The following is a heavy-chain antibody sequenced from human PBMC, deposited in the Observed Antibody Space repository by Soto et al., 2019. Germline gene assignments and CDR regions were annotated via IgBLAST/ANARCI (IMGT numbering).Heavy chain of an antibody. J-gene: IGHJ3*02. CDR1: GFTFSTYA. CDR3: ALPRGYGVFDAFDI. CDR2: ISGSGGDT. V-gene: IGHV3-23*01. D-gene: IGHD4-17*01. Sequence: PGGSLRLSCAASGFTFSTYAMSWVRQAPRKGLEWVSAISGSGGDTYYADSVKGRLTISRDNSINVLYLQMNSLRTEATALYYCALPRGYGVFDAFDIWGQGALVTVSS.